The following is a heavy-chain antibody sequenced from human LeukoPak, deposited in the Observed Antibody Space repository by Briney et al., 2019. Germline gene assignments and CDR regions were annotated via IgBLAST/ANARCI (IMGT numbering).Heavy chain of an antibody. CDR1: GFTVSTNN. CDR3: ARDAIAAAGDY. CDR2: ISYDGSNK. Sequence: GGSLRLSCAASGFTVSTNNMSWVRQAPGKGLEWVAVISYDGSNKYYADSVKGRFTISRDNSKNTLYLQMNSLRAEDTAVYYCARDAIAAAGDYWGQGTLVTVSS. D-gene: IGHD6-13*01. V-gene: IGHV3-30*03. J-gene: IGHJ4*02.